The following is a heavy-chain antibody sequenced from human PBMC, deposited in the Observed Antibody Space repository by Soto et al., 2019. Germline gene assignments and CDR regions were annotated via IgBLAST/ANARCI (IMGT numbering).Heavy chain of an antibody. CDR2: INPNSGGT. V-gene: IGHV1-2*04. CDR1: GYTFTGYY. J-gene: IGHJ5*02. D-gene: IGHD2-15*01. CDR3: ARDRVYCSGGSCHQYYTGFDT. Sequence: GASVKVSCKASGYTFTGYYMHWVRQAPGQGLEWMGWINPNSGGTNYAQKFQGWVTMTRDTSISTAYMELSRLRSDDTAVYYCARDRVYCSGGSCHQYYTGFDTWGQGTLVTVSS.